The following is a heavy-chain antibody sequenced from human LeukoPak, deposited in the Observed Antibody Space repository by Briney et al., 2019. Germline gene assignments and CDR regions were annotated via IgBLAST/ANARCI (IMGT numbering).Heavy chain of an antibody. J-gene: IGHJ3*02. V-gene: IGHV1-18*01. CDR3: ARDESAFDI. CDR1: DYTFTSYD. Sequence: ASVKLSCKASDYTFTSYDISWVRQAPGQGLEWMGWISGYNGNTNYAQKLQGRVTMTTDKSTSTAYMELRSLRPDDTAMYYCARDESAFDIWGQGTMVTVSS. CDR2: ISGYNGNT.